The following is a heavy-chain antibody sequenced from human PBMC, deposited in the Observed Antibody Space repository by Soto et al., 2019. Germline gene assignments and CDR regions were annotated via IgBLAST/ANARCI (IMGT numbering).Heavy chain of an antibody. CDR2: ISAYNGNT. D-gene: IGHD3-9*01. Sequence: QVQLVQSGAEVKKPGASVKVSCKASGYTFTSYGITWVRQAPGQGLEWMGWISAYNGNTNYAQKLQGRVTVTTDTSTSTAYRELRSLRSDDTAVYYCARGLLRYFDWLLHYWGQGTLVTVSS. J-gene: IGHJ4*02. CDR3: ARGLLRYFDWLLHY. CDR1: GYTFTSYG. V-gene: IGHV1-18*01.